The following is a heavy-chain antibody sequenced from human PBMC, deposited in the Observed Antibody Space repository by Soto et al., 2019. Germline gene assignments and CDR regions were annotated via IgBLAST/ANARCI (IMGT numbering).Heavy chain of an antibody. Sequence: SETLSLTCTVSGGSISSYYWSWIRQPPGKGLERIGYIYYSGSTNYNPSLKSRVTISVDTSKNQFSLKLSSVTAADTAVYYCARDGFWSGRAFDPWGQGTLVTVSS. CDR1: GGSISSYY. CDR2: IYYSGST. CDR3: ARDGFWSGRAFDP. D-gene: IGHD3-3*01. V-gene: IGHV4-59*01. J-gene: IGHJ5*02.